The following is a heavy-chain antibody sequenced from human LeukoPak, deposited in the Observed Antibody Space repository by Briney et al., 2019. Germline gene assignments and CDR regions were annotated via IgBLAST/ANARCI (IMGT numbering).Heavy chain of an antibody. CDR2: IYYSGYT. J-gene: IGHJ5*02. CDR1: GGSISNYY. V-gene: IGHV4-59*01. Sequence: SETLSLTCTVSGGSISNYYWSWIRQPPGKGLEWIGYIYYSGYTNYNPSLKSRVTISVDTSKNQFSLKLSSVTAADTAVYYCARATTVSRNWFDPWGQGTLVTVSS. CDR3: ARATTVSRNWFDP. D-gene: IGHD4-11*01.